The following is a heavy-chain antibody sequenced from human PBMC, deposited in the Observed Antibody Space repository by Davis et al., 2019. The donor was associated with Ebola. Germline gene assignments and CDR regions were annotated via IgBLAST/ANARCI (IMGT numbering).Heavy chain of an antibody. J-gene: IGHJ4*02. Sequence: PGGSLRLSCAASGFTFDDYAMHWVRQAPGKGLEWVSGISWNSGSIGYADSVKGRFTISRDNAKNSLYLQLNSLRPEDTALYYCAKDVDPSYDSSGFGIDYWGQGTLVTVSS. CDR2: ISWNSGSI. D-gene: IGHD3-22*01. CDR1: GFTFDDYA. V-gene: IGHV3-9*01. CDR3: AKDVDPSYDSSGFGIDY.